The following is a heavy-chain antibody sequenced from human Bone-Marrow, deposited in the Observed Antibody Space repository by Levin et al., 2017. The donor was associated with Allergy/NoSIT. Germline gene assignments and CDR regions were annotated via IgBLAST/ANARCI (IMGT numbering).Heavy chain of an antibody. J-gene: IGHJ6*03. CDR3: ARGRDYYYYMDV. CDR1: GYSFTSYH. Sequence: ASVKVSCKTSGYSFTSYHVYWVRQAPGQGLEWMGWISAYNGNTIYAQRLQGRVTMTTDTSTTTVYMELRSLRSDDTAVYYCARGRDYYYYMDVWGKGTTVTVSS. CDR2: ISAYNGNT. V-gene: IGHV1-18*04.